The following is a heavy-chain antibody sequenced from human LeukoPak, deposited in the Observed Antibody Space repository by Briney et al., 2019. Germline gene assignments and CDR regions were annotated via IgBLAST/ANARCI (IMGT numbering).Heavy chain of an antibody. CDR3: ARHIANGDYPNY. D-gene: IGHD4-17*01. Sequence: PSETLSLTCTVSGGSISSSNNYWGWIRQPPGKGLEWIGSIFSSGSTNYSPSLKSRVTISGDTSKNQFSLKMRSVTATDTAVYYCARHIANGDYPNYWGQGTLVTVSS. CDR2: IFSSGST. J-gene: IGHJ4*02. CDR1: GGSISSSNNY. V-gene: IGHV4-39*01.